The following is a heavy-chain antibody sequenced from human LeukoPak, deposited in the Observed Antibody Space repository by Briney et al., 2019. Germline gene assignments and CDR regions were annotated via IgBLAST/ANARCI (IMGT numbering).Heavy chain of an antibody. CDR1: GFTFSNYG. CDR2: INGDGRNI. V-gene: IGHV3-74*01. Sequence: GGSLRLSCAASGFTFSNYGMSWVRQAPGKGLEWVSRINGDGRNINYADSVRGRFTISRDNAKNTLYLQMNTLRVEDTAVYYCTRDLMDYDVSTGLHHYYMDVWGQGTTVTVSS. D-gene: IGHD3-9*01. CDR3: TRDLMDYDVSTGLHHYYMDV. J-gene: IGHJ6*02.